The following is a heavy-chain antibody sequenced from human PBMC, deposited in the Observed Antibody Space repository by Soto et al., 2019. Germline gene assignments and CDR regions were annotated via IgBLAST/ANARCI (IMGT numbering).Heavy chain of an antibody. CDR2: IYHSGST. J-gene: IGHJ4*02. CDR3: ARVLYSYDPYFDY. V-gene: IGHV4-38-2*01. Sequence: QVQLQESGPGLVKPSETLSLTCAVSGYSISSGYYWGWIRQPPGKGLEWIGGIYHSGSTYYDPSLKSRVTRSLDTSKNQFSLKLSSVAAADTAVYYCARVLYSYDPYFDYWGQGTLVTVSS. D-gene: IGHD5-18*01. CDR1: GYSISSGYY.